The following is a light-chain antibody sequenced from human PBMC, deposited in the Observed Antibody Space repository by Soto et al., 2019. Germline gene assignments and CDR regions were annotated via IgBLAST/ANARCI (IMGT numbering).Light chain of an antibody. Sequence: QSVLTQPASVSGSPGQSITISCTGTSSDVGNYNLVSWYQQYPGKAPKLMIYEGGKRPSGVSNRFSGSKSGNTASLTISGLQAEDEADYYCNSYRDTDTFWVFGGGTKLTVL. J-gene: IGLJ3*02. CDR1: SSDVGNYNL. CDR2: EGG. CDR3: NSYRDTDTFWV. V-gene: IGLV2-14*02.